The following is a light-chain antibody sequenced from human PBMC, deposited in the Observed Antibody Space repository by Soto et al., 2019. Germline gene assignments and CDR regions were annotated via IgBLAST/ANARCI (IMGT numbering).Light chain of an antibody. CDR2: EGS. J-gene: IGLJ2*01. CDR1: SSDVGSYNL. CDR3: CSYAGSSTS. Sequence: QSALTQPASVSGSPGQSITISCTGTSSDVGSYNLVSWYQQHPGKAPKLMIYEGSKRPSGVSNRFSGSKSGNTASLTISGLQAEDEADYYCCSYAGSSTSFGGGTKLTLL. V-gene: IGLV2-23*01.